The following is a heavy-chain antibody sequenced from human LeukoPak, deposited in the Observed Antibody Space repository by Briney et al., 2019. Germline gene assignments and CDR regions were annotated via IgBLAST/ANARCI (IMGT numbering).Heavy chain of an antibody. CDR1: GFTFSSYA. V-gene: IGHV3-23*01. D-gene: IGHD3-16*02. Sequence: GGSLRLSCAASGFTFSSYAMSWVRQAPGKGLEWVSAISGSGGSTYYADSVKGRFTISRDNSKNTLYLQMNSLRAEDTAVYYCAKDAGENQYYVWGSYRYSSFDYWGQGTLVTVSS. J-gene: IGHJ4*02. CDR2: ISGSGGST. CDR3: AKDAGENQYYVWGSYRYSSFDY.